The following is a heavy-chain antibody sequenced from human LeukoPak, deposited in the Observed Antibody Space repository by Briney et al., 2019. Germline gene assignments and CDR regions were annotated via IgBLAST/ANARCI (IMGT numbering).Heavy chain of an antibody. CDR1: GFTFDDYV. CDR3: AKARYCSSTSCSPGIWYFDL. CDR2: ISWNSGSI. J-gene: IGHJ2*01. Sequence: GRSLRLSCAASGFTFDDYVMHWVRQAPGKGLEWVSGISWNSGSIGYADSVKGRFTISRDNAKNSLYLQMNSLRAEDTALYYCAKARYCSSTSCSPGIWYFDLWGRGTLVTVSS. D-gene: IGHD2-2*01. V-gene: IGHV3-9*01.